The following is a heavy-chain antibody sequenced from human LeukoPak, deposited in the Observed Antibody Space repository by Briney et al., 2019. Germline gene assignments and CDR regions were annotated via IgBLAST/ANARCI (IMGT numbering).Heavy chain of an antibody. CDR1: GGSISSSNW. V-gene: IGHV4-4*02. Sequence: SETLCLTCAVSGGSISSSNWWSWVRQPPGKGLEWIGEIYHSGSTNYNPSLKSRVTISVDKSKNQFSLKLSSVTAADTAVYYCARHRPRSYGSGSYYKVWGQGTLVTVSS. CDR2: IYHSGST. CDR3: ARHRPRSYGSGSYYKV. J-gene: IGHJ4*02. D-gene: IGHD3-10*01.